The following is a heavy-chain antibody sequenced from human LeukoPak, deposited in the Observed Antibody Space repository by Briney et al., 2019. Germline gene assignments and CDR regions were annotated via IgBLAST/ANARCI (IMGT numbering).Heavy chain of an antibody. D-gene: IGHD2-2*03. CDR2: IRYDGSNK. Sequence: PGGSLRLSCAASGFTFSSYGMHWVRQAPGKGLEWVAFIRYDGSNKYYADSVKSRFTISRDNSKNTLYLQMNSLRAEDTAVYYCAKRMDIVVVPAADFDYWGQGTLVTVSS. CDR3: AKRMDIVVVPAADFDY. V-gene: IGHV3-30*02. J-gene: IGHJ4*02. CDR1: GFTFSSYG.